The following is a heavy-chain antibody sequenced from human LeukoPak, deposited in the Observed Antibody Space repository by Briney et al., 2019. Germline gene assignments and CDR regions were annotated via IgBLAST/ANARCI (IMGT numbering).Heavy chain of an antibody. Sequence: GGSLRLSCAASGFTFSTYAMYWVRQASGKGLEWVAFISYDRSNKYYADSVKGRFTISRDNSKNTLYLQMNSLRAEDTAVYFCARDYGGNSGNSAFDIWGQGTMVTVSS. D-gene: IGHD4-23*01. V-gene: IGHV3-30-3*01. CDR3: ARDYGGNSGNSAFDI. CDR1: GFTFSTYA. J-gene: IGHJ3*02. CDR2: ISYDRSNK.